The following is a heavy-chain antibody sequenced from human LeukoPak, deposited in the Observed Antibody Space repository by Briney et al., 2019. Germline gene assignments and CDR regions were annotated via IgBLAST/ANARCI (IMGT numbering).Heavy chain of an antibody. CDR1: GGSISSSSYY. V-gene: IGHV4-39*01. Sequence: SETLSLTCTVSGGSISSSSYYWGWIRQPPGKGLEWIGSIYYSGSTYYNPSLKSRVTISVDTSKNQFSLKLSSVTAADTAVYYCARQGVFNCGGDCPSYYYCGMDVWGQGTTVTVSS. CDR3: ARQGVFNCGGDCPSYYYCGMDV. D-gene: IGHD2-21*02. J-gene: IGHJ6*02. CDR2: IYYSGST.